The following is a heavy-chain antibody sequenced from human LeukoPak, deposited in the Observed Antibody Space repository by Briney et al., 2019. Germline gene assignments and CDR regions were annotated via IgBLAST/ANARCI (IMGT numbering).Heavy chain of an antibody. CDR3: AKTGRDYGDFFYFDY. J-gene: IGHJ4*02. Sequence: GGSLRLSWATSGFTFSTYAMSWVRQPPGKGLEWVSALNHGGGSTYYADSVKGRFTIFRDNSKNTLYPQISSLRVEDTAVYYCAKTGRDYGDFFYFDYWGQGTLVTVSS. CDR2: LNHGGGST. CDR1: GFTFSTYA. V-gene: IGHV3-23*01. D-gene: IGHD4-17*01.